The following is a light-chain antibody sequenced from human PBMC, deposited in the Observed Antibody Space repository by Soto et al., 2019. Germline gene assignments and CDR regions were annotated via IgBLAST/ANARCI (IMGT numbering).Light chain of an antibody. CDR2: DAS. CDR1: QDISNY. J-gene: IGKJ5*01. V-gene: IGKV1-33*01. Sequence: DIPMTQSPSSLSASVGDRVTITCQASQDISNYLNWYQQQPGRAPKLLIYDASNLEAGVPSRFRGSGSGTYFTFTISRLQPEYIATYYCQQYENLPTCGQGTRLEIK. CDR3: QQYENLPT.